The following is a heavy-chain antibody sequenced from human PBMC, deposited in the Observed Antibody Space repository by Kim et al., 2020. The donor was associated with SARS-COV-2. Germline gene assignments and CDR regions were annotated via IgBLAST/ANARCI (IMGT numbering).Heavy chain of an antibody. CDR2: IYPGDSDT. CDR3: ARLEREAAAGGGQGYWFDP. D-gene: IGHD6-13*01. V-gene: IGHV5-51*01. J-gene: IGHJ5*02. CDR1: GYSFTSYW. Sequence: GESLKISCKGSGYSFTSYWIGWVRQMPGKGLEWMGIIYPGDSDTRYSPSFQGQVTISADKSISTAYLQWSSLKASDTAMYYCARLEREAAAGGGQGYWFDPWGQGTLVTVSS.